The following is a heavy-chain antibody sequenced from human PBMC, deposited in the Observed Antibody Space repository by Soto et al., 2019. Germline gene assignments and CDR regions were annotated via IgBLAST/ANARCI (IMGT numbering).Heavy chain of an antibody. D-gene: IGHD3-10*01. Sequence: ASVKVSCKASGYTFTSYGISWVRQAPGQGLEWMGWISAYNGNTNYAQKLQGRATMTTDTSTSTAYMELRSLRSDDTAVYYRARGLGGSGSYYNVDYWGQGTLVTVSS. CDR2: ISAYNGNT. CDR3: ARGLGGSGSYYNVDY. J-gene: IGHJ4*02. V-gene: IGHV1-18*01. CDR1: GYTFTSYG.